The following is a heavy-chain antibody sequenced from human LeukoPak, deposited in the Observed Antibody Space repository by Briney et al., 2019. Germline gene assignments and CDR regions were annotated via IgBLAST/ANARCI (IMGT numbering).Heavy chain of an antibody. D-gene: IGHD5-12*01. CDR1: GVSISSSNW. Sequence: SETLSLTCNVSGVSISSSNWWSWVRQPPGKGLEWIGEIYHSGSTNYNPSLKSRVTISVDKSKNQFSLKLSSVTAADTAVYYCARYSGYDPAPFDYWGQGTLVTVSS. CDR2: IYHSGST. J-gene: IGHJ4*02. V-gene: IGHV4-4*02. CDR3: ARYSGYDPAPFDY.